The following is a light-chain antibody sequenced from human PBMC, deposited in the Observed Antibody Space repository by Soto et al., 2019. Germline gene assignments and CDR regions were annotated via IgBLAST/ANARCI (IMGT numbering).Light chain of an antibody. Sequence: EIVLTQSPGTLSLSPGGRATLSCRASQNIDGNFLVWHQQKPGQAPRLLFFDASNRATGVPARFSAGGSGTDFTLIISSLEPEDFAVYYCQQRVNWPPTFGGGTKVDIK. CDR1: QNIDGNF. CDR3: QQRVNWPPT. CDR2: DAS. J-gene: IGKJ4*01. V-gene: IGKV3-11*01.